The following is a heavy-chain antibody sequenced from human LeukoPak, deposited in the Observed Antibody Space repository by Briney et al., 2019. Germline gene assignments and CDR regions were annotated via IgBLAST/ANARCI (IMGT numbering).Heavy chain of an antibody. Sequence: GGSLRLSCAASGFTFSSYGMHWVRQAPGKGREWVAVIWYDGSNKYYADSVKGRFTISRDNSKNTLYLQMNSLRAEDTAVYYCARGRPPIFGVVTDYWGQGTLVTVSS. D-gene: IGHD3-3*01. CDR2: IWYDGSNK. V-gene: IGHV3-33*01. CDR1: GFTFSSYG. CDR3: ARGRPPIFGVVTDY. J-gene: IGHJ4*02.